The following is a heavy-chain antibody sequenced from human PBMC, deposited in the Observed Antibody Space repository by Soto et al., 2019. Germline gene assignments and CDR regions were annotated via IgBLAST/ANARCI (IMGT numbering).Heavy chain of an antibody. V-gene: IGHV1-46*01. Sequence: QVHLVQSGAEVKKPGASVKVSCKASGYTFTNHYMHWVRRAPGQGLEWMGIINPTGSSTIYALKFQGRVTMTRDTSTSTVYMEVSSLRSEDTAVYYCARDTGINTFDYWGQGTLVTVSS. CDR1: GYTFTNHY. CDR3: ARDTGINTFDY. D-gene: IGHD1-1*01. J-gene: IGHJ4*02. CDR2: INPTGSST.